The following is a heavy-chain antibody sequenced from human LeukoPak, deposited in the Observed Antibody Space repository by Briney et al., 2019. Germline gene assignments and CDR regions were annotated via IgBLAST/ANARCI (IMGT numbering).Heavy chain of an antibody. CDR3: TRDQNFYGSGRGFDP. CDR2: ISSSSSTI. J-gene: IGHJ5*02. V-gene: IGHV3-48*01. CDR1: GFTFSSYS. D-gene: IGHD3-10*01. Sequence: GGSLRLSCAASGFTFSSYSMNWVRQAPGKGLEWVSYISSSSSTIYYADSVKGRFTISGDNAKNSLYLQMNSLRAEDTAIYYCTRDQNFYGSGRGFDPWGQGTLVTVSS.